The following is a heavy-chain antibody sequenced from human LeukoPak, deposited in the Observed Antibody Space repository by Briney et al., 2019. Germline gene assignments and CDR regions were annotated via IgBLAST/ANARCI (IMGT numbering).Heavy chain of an antibody. V-gene: IGHV4-34*01. D-gene: IGHD3-10*01. Sequence: SETLSLTCAVYGGSFSGFYWSWIRQPPGKGLEWIGEINHSGSTNYNPSLKSRVTISVDTSKNQFSLRLNSVTAADTAMYYCARHGWNFDSGTYYTFDPWGQGTLVTVSS. CDR1: GGSFSGFY. J-gene: IGHJ5*02. CDR3: ARHGWNFDSGTYYTFDP. CDR2: INHSGST.